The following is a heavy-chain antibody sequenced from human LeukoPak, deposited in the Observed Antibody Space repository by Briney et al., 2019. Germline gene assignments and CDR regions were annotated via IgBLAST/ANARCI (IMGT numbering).Heavy chain of an antibody. CDR1: GFTFSSHA. Sequence: GGSLRLSCAASGFTFSSHAMSWVRQAPGKGLEWVSAISGSGGITFYADSVKGRFTISRDNAKNSLYLQMNSLRAEDTALYYCAKDNGGWGSRIPREVPYIAAAGHGGYWGQGTLVTVSA. CDR2: ISGSGGIT. CDR3: AKDNGGWGSRIPREVPYIAAAGHGGY. D-gene: IGHD6-13*01. J-gene: IGHJ4*02. V-gene: IGHV3-23*01.